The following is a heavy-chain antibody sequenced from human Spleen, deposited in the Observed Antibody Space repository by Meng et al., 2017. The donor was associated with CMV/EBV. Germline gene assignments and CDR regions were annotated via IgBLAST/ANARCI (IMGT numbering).Heavy chain of an antibody. CDR1: GNTLNRYD. CDR3: AREVVVPAAKGWAYYYYGMDV. D-gene: IGHD2-2*01. CDR2: ISAYNGNT. Sequence: ASVKVSCKASGNTLNRYDMDWVRQAPGQGLEWMGWISAYNGNTNYAQKLQGRVTMTTDTSTSTAYMELRSLRSDDTAVYYCAREVVVPAAKGWAYYYYGMDVWGQGTTVTVSS. V-gene: IGHV1-18*01. J-gene: IGHJ6*02.